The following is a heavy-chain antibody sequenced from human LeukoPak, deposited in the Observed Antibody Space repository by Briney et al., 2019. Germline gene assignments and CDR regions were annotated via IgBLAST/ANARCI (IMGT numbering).Heavy chain of an antibody. CDR2: INHSGST. CDR3: ARGYYYDSSGYRY. D-gene: IGHD3-22*01. CDR1: GGSFSGYY. Sequence: PSETLSLTCAVYGGSFSGYYWSWIRQPPGKGLEWIGEINHSGSTNYNPSLESRVTISVDTSKNQFSLKLSSVTAADTAVYYCARGYYYDSSGYRYWGQGTLVTVSS. J-gene: IGHJ4*02. V-gene: IGHV4-34*01.